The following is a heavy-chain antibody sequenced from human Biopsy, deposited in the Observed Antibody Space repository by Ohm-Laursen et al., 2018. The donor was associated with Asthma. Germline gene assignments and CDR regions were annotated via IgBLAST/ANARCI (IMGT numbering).Heavy chain of an antibody. Sequence: SLRLSCTASGFTFGDYWMSWVRQVPGRGLEWVANIKHDGSENNHVDSLKGRFTISRDNAKNSLYLQMNSLRAEDTAVYYCARTFHFWSPYHAEHYQLWGHGTLVTVSS. CDR1: GFTFGDYW. V-gene: IGHV3-7*01. J-gene: IGHJ1*01. CDR3: ARTFHFWSPYHAEHYQL. D-gene: IGHD3-3*02. CDR2: IKHDGSEN.